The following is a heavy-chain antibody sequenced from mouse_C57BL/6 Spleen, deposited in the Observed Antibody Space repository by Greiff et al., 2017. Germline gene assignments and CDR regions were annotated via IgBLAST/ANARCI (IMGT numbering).Heavy chain of an antibody. CDR2: ISDGGSYT. V-gene: IGHV5-4*01. D-gene: IGHD1-1*01. CDR1: GFTFSSYA. Sequence: EVMLVESGGGLVKPGGSLKLSCAASGFTFSSYAMSWVRQTPEKRLEWVATISDGGSYTYYPDNVQGRFTISRDNAKNNLYLQMSHLKSEDTAMYYCAREGSYYGRGNYFDYWGQGTTLTVSS. J-gene: IGHJ2*01. CDR3: AREGSYYGRGNYFDY.